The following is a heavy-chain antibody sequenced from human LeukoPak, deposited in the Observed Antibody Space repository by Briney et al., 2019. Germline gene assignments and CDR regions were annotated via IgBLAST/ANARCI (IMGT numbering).Heavy chain of an antibody. CDR1: GGSFSSPNYY. Sequence: SETLSLACTVSGGSFSSPNYYWSWIRQPAGKGLEWIGRIYTTGFTNYHPSLKSRVTISVDTSKNQFSLNLTSVTAADTAFYYCASAALGGWFAPWGQGTLVTVSS. CDR3: ASAALGGWFAP. V-gene: IGHV4-61*02. CDR2: IYTTGFT. J-gene: IGHJ5*02.